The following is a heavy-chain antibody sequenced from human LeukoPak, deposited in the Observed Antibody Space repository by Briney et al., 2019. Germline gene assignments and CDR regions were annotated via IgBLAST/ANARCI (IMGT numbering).Heavy chain of an antibody. V-gene: IGHV1-69*05. CDR1: GGTFSSYA. D-gene: IGHD6-19*01. CDR2: IIPIFGTA. CDR3: ARGGSGWYTYNWFDP. Sequence: VASVKVSCKASGGTFSSYAISWVRQAPGQGLEWMGRIIPIFGTANYAQKFQGRVTITTDESTSTAYMELSSLRSEDTAVYYCARGGSGWYTYNWFDPWGQGTLVTVSS. J-gene: IGHJ5*02.